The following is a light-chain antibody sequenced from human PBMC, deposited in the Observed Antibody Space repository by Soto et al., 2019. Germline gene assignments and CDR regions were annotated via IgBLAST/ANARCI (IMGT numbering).Light chain of an antibody. CDR2: DAS. CDR3: QQYSSSSEWT. Sequence: DIQLTQSPSALSASIGDRVTITCRASQPVITSLAWYQHKPGEAPKLLIYDASILESGVPSRFSGSGSGTEFTLTISSLQPDDFATYYCQQYSSSSEWTFGQGTKVDIK. CDR1: QPVITS. V-gene: IGKV1-5*01. J-gene: IGKJ1*01.